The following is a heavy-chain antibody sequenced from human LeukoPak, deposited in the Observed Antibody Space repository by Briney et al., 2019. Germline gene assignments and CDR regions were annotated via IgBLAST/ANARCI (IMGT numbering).Heavy chain of an antibody. Sequence: KPSETLSLTCTVSGGSISSGDYYWSWIRQPPGKGLEWIGYIYYSGSTYYNPSLKSRVTISVDTSKNQFSLKLSSVTAADTAVYYCARQCSSTSCYGYYGMDVWGQGITVTVSS. CDR3: ARQCSSTSCYGYYGMDV. D-gene: IGHD2-2*01. CDR1: GGSISSGDYY. CDR2: IYYSGST. J-gene: IGHJ6*02. V-gene: IGHV4-30-4*01.